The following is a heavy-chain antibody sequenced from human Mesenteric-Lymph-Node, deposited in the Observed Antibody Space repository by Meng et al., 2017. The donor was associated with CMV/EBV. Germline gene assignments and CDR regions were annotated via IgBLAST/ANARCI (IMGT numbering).Heavy chain of an antibody. J-gene: IGHJ4*02. V-gene: IGHV3-53*01. CDR2: TYSGGDT. D-gene: IGHD1-26*01. CDR1: GFDIKSSY. CDR3: ARVPSGRYSFDD. Sequence: GESLKTSRVAAGFDIKSSYMNWIRQAPGKGLELLSITYSGGDTYYADSVMGRFTVTRDNSRNSVYLQMNSLRAEDSAVYYCARVPSGRYSFDDWGQGTLVTVSS.